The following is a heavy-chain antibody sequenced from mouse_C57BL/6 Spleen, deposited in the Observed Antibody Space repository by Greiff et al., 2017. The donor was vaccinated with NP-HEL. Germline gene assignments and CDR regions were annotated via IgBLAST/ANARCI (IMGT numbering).Heavy chain of an antibody. Sequence: VQLQQSGAELVRPGASVTLSCKASGYTFTDYEMHWVKQTPVHGLEWIGAIDPETGGTAYNQKFKGKAILTADKSSSTAYMELRSLTSEDSAVYYCTREGAYYSNRGAMDYWGQGTSVTVSS. CDR2: IDPETGGT. V-gene: IGHV1-15*01. CDR1: GYTFTDYE. D-gene: IGHD2-5*01. CDR3: TREGAYYSNRGAMDY. J-gene: IGHJ4*01.